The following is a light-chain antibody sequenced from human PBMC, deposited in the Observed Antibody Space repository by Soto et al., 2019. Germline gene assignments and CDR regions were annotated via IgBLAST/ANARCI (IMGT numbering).Light chain of an antibody. Sequence: DIQMTQSQYSLSASVGDRVTITCQASQDINKNLIWYQQKPGKAPKLLIYDASDLETGVPSRFSGSGSGTGFTFTISSLQPEDFATYYCQQYESLPLTFCQGTRLEVK. V-gene: IGKV1-33*01. CDR3: QQYESLPLT. CDR2: DAS. CDR1: QDINKN. J-gene: IGKJ5*01.